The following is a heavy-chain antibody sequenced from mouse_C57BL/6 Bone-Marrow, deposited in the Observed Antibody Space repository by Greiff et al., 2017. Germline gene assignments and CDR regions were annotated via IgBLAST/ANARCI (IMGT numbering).Heavy chain of an antibody. Sequence: QVQLKESGAELARPGASVKLSCKASGYTFTSYGISWVKQRTGQGLEWIGEIYPRSGNTYYNEKFKGKATLTADKSSSTAYMELRSLTSEDSAVYFCARRGVYYGSSYAMDYWGQGTSVTVSS. J-gene: IGHJ4*01. V-gene: IGHV1-81*01. CDR2: IYPRSGNT. D-gene: IGHD1-1*01. CDR3: ARRGVYYGSSYAMDY. CDR1: GYTFTSYG.